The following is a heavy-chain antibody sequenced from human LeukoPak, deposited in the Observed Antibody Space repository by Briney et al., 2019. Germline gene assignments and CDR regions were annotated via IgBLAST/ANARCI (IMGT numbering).Heavy chain of an antibody. CDR2: ISTSSNTI. CDR1: GFTFSSYS. Sequence: GGSLRLSCAAPGFTFSSYSMNWVRQAPGKGLEWISYISTSSNTIYYADSVKGRFTISRDNAKNSLFLQMNSLRDADTAAYYCAPGYCTTTSCLHYFDYWGQGTLVTVSS. V-gene: IGHV3-48*02. D-gene: IGHD2-8*01. J-gene: IGHJ4*02. CDR3: APGYCTTTSCLHYFDY.